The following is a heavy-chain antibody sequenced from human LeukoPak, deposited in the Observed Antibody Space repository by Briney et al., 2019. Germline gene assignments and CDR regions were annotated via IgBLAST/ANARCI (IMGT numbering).Heavy chain of an antibody. CDR1: GYTFTGYY. CDR2: INPNSGGT. J-gene: IGHJ4*02. D-gene: IGHD3-16*01. Sequence: GALVKVSCKASGYTFTGYYMHWVRQAPGQGLDWMGWINPNSGGTNLAQKFQGRVTMTRDTSISTAYMELSWLTSDDTAVYYCSRQFGGAGKFIDYWGQGTLVTVSS. CDR3: SRQFGGAGKFIDY. V-gene: IGHV1-2*02.